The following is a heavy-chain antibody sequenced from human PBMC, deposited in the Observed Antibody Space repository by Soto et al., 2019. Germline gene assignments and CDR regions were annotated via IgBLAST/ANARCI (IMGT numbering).Heavy chain of an antibody. CDR3: ARDLRDLGGYYFDN. CDR2: INHSGST. D-gene: IGHD3-10*01. J-gene: IGHJ4*02. CDR1: GGSFSGYY. Sequence: SETLSLTCAVYGGSFSGYYWTWIRQPPGTGLEWIGEINHSGSTNYNPSLKSRVTISVDTSKNQFSLKLTSVTAEDTAVYYCARDLRDLGGYYFDNWGQGTLVTVSS. V-gene: IGHV4-34*01.